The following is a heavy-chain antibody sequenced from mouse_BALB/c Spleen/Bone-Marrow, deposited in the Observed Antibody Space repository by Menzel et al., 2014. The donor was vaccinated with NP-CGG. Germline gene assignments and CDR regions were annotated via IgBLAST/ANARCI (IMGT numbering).Heavy chain of an antibody. CDR3: ARDWLRRAMDY. V-gene: IGHV2-9*02. CDR1: GFSLTSYG. J-gene: IGHJ4*01. D-gene: IGHD2-2*01. Sequence: VHLVESGPGLVAPSQRLSITCTVSGFSLTSYGVHWVRQPPGKGLEWPGVIWAGGSTNYNSALMSRLSISKDNSKSQVFLKMNSLQTDDTAMYYCARDWLRRAMDYWGQGTSVTVSS. CDR2: IWAGGST.